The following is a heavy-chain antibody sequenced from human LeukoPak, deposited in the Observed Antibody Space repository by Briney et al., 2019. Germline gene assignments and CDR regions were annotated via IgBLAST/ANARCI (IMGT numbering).Heavy chain of an antibody. CDR3: AKLPEWEYSYGILDY. CDR1: GFTFSSYA. D-gene: IGHD5-18*01. Sequence: PGGSLRLSCAASGFTFSSYAMSWVRQAPGKGLEWVSPISGSGGSTYYADSVKGRFTISRDNSKNTLYLQMNSMRAEDTAVYYCAKLPEWEYSYGILDYWGQGTLVTVSS. V-gene: IGHV3-23*01. CDR2: ISGSGGST. J-gene: IGHJ4*02.